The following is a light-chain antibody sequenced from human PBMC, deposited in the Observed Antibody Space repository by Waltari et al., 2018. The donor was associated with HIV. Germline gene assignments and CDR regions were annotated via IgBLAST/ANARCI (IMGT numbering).Light chain of an antibody. J-gene: IGKJ5*01. Sequence: MQMNQSPAFLSASVGARVTITCRASQHIGNDLAWYQQKPGKAPEVLMYAASNVQVDVPSRFSGRGHGTDFTFTISCLQPEDFATYFCQQYFAYPRTFGQGTRVEIK. V-gene: IGKV1-6*01. CDR1: QHIGND. CDR3: QQYFAYPRT. CDR2: AAS.